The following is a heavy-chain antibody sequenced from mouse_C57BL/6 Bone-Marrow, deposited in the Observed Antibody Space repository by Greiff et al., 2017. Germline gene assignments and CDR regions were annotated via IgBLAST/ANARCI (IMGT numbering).Heavy chain of an antibody. CDR1: GYTFTSYT. V-gene: IGHV1-4*01. Sequence: QVQLKQSGAELARPGASVKMSCKASGYTFTSYTMHWVKQRPGQGLEWIGYINPSSGYTKYNQKFKDKATLTADKSSSTAYMQLSSLTSEDSAVYCCARGGLRLPFAYWGQGTLVTVST. J-gene: IGHJ3*01. D-gene: IGHD3-2*02. CDR2: INPSSGYT. CDR3: ARGGLRLPFAY.